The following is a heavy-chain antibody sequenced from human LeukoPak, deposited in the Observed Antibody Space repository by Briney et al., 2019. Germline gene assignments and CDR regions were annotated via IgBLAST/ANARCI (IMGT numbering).Heavy chain of an antibody. Sequence: GGSLRLSCAASGFTFSNYAMSWVRQAPGKGLEWVSSISPSGGTTYYADAVKGRFTMSRDNSKKTVYVEMSSPRADDTAVYYCAKLIAVIAGAIDYWGQGTLVTVSS. J-gene: IGHJ4*02. D-gene: IGHD2-2*01. CDR2: ISPSGGTT. CDR1: GFTFSNYA. CDR3: AKLIAVIAGAIDY. V-gene: IGHV3-23*01.